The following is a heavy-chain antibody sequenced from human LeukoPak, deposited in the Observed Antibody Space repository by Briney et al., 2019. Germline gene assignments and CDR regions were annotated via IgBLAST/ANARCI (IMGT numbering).Heavy chain of an antibody. CDR3: VRGDYYDSSGYYYH. J-gene: IGHJ5*02. V-gene: IGHV4-30-4*08. Sequence: PSETLSLTXTVSGGSISSGDYYWSWIRQPPGKGLEWIGFIYYSGSTSYNPSLKSRVTISLDTSKNYFSLKLTSVTAADTAMYYCVRGDYYDSSGYYYHWGQGTLVTVSS. D-gene: IGHD3-22*01. CDR1: GGSISSGDYY. CDR2: IYYSGST.